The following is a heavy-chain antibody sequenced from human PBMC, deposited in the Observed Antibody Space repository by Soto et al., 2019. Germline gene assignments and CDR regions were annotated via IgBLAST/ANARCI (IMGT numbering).Heavy chain of an antibody. CDR3: ATSRRGAAPGNSS. CDR2: ISGSGSST. D-gene: IGHD1-7*01. J-gene: IGHJ6*02. CDR1: GFTFSSYA. V-gene: IGHV3-23*01. Sequence: EVQLLESGGGLEQPGGSLRLSCAASGFTFSSYAMNWVRQAPGKGLEWVSIISGSGSSTDYAASVKGRVTISRDNSKNTLYLPMNSLTAEDTAVYYCATSRRGAAPGNSSWGQGTTVTVSS.